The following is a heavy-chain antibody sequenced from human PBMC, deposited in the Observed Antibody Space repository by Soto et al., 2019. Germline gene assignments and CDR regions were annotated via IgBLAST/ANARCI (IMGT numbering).Heavy chain of an antibody. CDR1: DGYFSGYY. CDR3: ARVHCSGGSCNLRGGDYFDY. V-gene: IGHV4-34*01. J-gene: IGHJ4*02. D-gene: IGHD2-15*01. Sequence: SEPLSLTCPVYDGYFSGYYGSWIRQPPGKGLEWIGEINHSGSTNYNPSLKSRVTISVDTSKNQFSLKLSSVTAADTAVYYCARVHCSGGSCNLRGGDYFDYWGQGTLVTGSS. CDR2: INHSGST.